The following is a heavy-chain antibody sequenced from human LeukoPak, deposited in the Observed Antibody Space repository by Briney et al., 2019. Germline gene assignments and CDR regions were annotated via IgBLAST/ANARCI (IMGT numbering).Heavy chain of an antibody. CDR1: GYTFTDYY. CDR2: VFPYSGKS. D-gene: IGHD5-24*01. V-gene: IGHV1-2*02. J-gene: IGHJ4*02. CDR3: ARVQGGYNYFDY. Sequence: ASVKVSCKASGYTFTDYYIHWVRQAPGQGLEWMGWVFPYSGKSNLAQKFQGRVAMTSDTSVGTVYLESSRLTSDDTAVFFCARVQGGYNYFDYWGQGTPVTVSS.